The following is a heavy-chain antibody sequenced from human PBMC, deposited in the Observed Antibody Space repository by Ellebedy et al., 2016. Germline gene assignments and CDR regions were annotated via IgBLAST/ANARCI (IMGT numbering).Heavy chain of an antibody. CDR3: ARRSMAVANTVYFDT. V-gene: IGHV5-51*01. J-gene: IGHJ5*02. Sequence: GESLKISCKGFGYSFTNYWIGWVRQMPGKGLEWMGIIQPGDSDAIYSPSFQGQVTVSADKSISTAYLQWSSLKASGTAMYYCARRSMAVANTVYFDTWGQGTLVAVSS. D-gene: IGHD6-19*01. CDR1: GYSFTNYW. CDR2: IQPGDSDA.